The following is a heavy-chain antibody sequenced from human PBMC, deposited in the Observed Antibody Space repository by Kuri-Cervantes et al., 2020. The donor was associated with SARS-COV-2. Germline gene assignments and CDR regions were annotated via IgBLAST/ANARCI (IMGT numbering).Heavy chain of an antibody. Sequence: LSLTCAASGFTFSSYSMNWVRQAPGKGLEWVSYISSSSSTIYYADSEKGRFTISRDNAKNSLYLQMNSLRDEDTAVYYCARDLLNVWSGYYYYYGMDVWGQGATVTVSS. J-gene: IGHJ6*02. CDR1: GFTFSSYS. CDR3: ARDLLNVWSGYYYYYGMDV. CDR2: ISSSSSTI. D-gene: IGHD3-3*01. V-gene: IGHV3-48*02.